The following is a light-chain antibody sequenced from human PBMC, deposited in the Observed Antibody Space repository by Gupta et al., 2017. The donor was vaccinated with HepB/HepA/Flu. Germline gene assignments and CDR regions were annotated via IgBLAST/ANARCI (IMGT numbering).Light chain of an antibody. Sequence: DIVMTQPPDSLAVSLGERATINGQSSQTILYNSKNKNYLAWYQQRPGQPPKLLISWASTRESGVPERFSGGGSGTDFTLTISSLQAEDVAVYYCQQYYRDPWTFGQGTKVEIK. V-gene: IGKV4-1*01. CDR2: WAS. CDR3: QQYYRDPWT. CDR1: QTILYNSKNKNY. J-gene: IGKJ1*01.